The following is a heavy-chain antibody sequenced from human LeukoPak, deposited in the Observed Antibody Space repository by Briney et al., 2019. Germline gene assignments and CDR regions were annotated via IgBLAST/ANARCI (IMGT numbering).Heavy chain of an antibody. V-gene: IGHV1-69*13. J-gene: IGHJ3*02. D-gene: IGHD3-22*01. Sequence: SVKVSCKASGGTLSNSAISWVRQAPGQGLEWMGQFIPTYGATNYAHRFEDRVTLTSDESTSTVSMELGSLRSDDTAMYYCARESRLFDSGGYSVFAAFDIWGQGTLVTVSS. CDR1: GGTLSNSA. CDR3: ARESRLFDSGGYSVFAAFDI. CDR2: FIPTYGAT.